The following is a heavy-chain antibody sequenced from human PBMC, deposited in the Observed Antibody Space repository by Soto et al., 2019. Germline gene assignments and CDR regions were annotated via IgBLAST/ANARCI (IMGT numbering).Heavy chain of an antibody. CDR1: GFTFNIFA. CDR3: TKDRQPLAFGYGLDV. CDR2: TSYDGTYT. V-gene: IGHV3-30*18. Sequence: QVHLVESGGGVVQPGGSLRLSCAASGFTFNIFAMHWVRQAPGKGLEWVATTSYDGTYTFYAGSVEGRFTISRDDSNDTLFLLLSGLRPEDTAVYYCTKDRQPLAFGYGLDVWGQGTTVTVSS. D-gene: IGHD2-21*01. J-gene: IGHJ6*02.